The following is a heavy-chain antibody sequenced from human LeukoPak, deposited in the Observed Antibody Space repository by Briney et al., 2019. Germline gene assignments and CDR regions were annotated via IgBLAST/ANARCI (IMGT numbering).Heavy chain of an antibody. J-gene: IGHJ5*02. CDR2: INHSGST. D-gene: IGHD3-9*01. Sequence: PSETLSLTCAVDGGSFSGYYWSWIRQPPGKGLEWIGEINHSGSTNYNPSLKSRVTISVDTSKNQFSLKLSSVTAADTAVYYCARGLYDILTGRNWFDPWGQGTLVTVS. CDR3: ARGLYDILTGRNWFDP. CDR1: GGSFSGYY. V-gene: IGHV4-34*01.